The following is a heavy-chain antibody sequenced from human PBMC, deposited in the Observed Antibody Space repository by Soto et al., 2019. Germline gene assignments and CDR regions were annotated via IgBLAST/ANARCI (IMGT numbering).Heavy chain of an antibody. V-gene: IGHV1-46*01. Sequence: ASVKVSCKASGYLFTAYSMHWVRLAPGQGLEWMGVVNPSGGSTKYAQNFQGRVTMTRDTSTTTIYMELSSLRSDDTAIHYCAREENCSGGTCYSEYFHRWGQGTLVPVSS. CDR2: VNPSGGST. CDR1: GYLFTAYS. CDR3: AREENCSGGTCYSEYFHR. J-gene: IGHJ1*01. D-gene: IGHD2-15*01.